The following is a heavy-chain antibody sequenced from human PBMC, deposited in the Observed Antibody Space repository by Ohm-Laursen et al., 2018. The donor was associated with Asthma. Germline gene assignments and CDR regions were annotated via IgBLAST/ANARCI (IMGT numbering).Heavy chain of an antibody. CDR1: GGSIGSNDYN. V-gene: IGHV4-30-4*01. CDR3: ARGSDTAMVQDY. Sequence: SQTLSLTCTVSGGSIGSNDYNWSWIRHPPGKGLEWIGNIYHSVSTYYSPSLKSRVTISGDTSKNQFSLKLSSVTAADTAVYYCARGSDTAMVQDYWGQGTLVTVSS. J-gene: IGHJ4*02. CDR2: IYHSVST. D-gene: IGHD5-18*01.